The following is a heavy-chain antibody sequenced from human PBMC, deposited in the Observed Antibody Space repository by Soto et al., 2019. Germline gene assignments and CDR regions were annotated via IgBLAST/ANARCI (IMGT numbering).Heavy chain of an antibody. Sequence: QMQLQESGPGLVKPSETLSLTCTVSGGSISSSSYYWGWIRQPPGQGLEWLGTIYSLGNTYYNPSFKRRVTIFVDKAKSQLCLKLSSVTAPDTAVYYCARQIYDSSSYYYAYWGQGNLVTVSS. J-gene: IGHJ4*02. CDR3: ARQIYDSSSYYYAY. D-gene: IGHD3-22*01. CDR2: IYSLGNT. CDR1: GGSISSSSYY. V-gene: IGHV4-39*01.